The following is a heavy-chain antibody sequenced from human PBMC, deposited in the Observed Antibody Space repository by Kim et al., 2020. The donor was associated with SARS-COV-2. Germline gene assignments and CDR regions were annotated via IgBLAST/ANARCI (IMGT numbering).Heavy chain of an antibody. CDR3: AKAMDTGGFDY. CDR2: ST. J-gene: IGHJ4*02. D-gene: IGHD5-18*01. V-gene: IGHV3-23*01. Sequence: STYNADSVKVRFTIPRDNAKNTLYLQMNSLRAEDTAIYYCAKAMDTGGFDYWGQGTLVTVSS.